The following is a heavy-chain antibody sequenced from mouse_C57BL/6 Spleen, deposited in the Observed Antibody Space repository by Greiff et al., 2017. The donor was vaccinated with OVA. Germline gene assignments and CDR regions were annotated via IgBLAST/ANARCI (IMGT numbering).Heavy chain of an antibody. J-gene: IGHJ2*01. V-gene: IGHV1-59*01. CDR2: IDPSDSYT. CDR3: AYYSNYAY. Sequence: QVQLQQPGAELVRPGTSVKLSCKASGYTFTSYWMHWVKQRPGQGLEWIGVIDPSDSYTNYNQKFKGKATLTVVTSSSTAYMQLSSLTSEDSAVYYCAYYSNYAYWGQGTTLTVSS. D-gene: IGHD2-5*01. CDR1: GYTFTSYW.